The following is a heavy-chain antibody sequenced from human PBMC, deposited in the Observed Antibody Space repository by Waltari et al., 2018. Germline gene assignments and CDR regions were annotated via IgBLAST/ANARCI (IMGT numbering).Heavy chain of an antibody. CDR2: INHRGSS. V-gene: IGHV4-34*01. CDR1: GGSFSGYY. J-gene: IGHJ4*02. CDR3: AGTRALWFSRNIDY. D-gene: IGHD2-21*01. Sequence: QVQLQQWGAGLLKPSETLSLTCAVYGGSFSGYYWSWIRQPPGKGLEWMGEINHRGSSNYNPSLKSRVTIAVDTSKNQFSLKLSSVTAADTAVYYCAGTRALWFSRNIDYWGQGTLVTVSS.